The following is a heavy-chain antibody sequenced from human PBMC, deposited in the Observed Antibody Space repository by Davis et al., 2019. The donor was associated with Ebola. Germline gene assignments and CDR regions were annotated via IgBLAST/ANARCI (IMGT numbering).Heavy chain of an antibody. J-gene: IGHJ4*02. D-gene: IGHD2-8*01. V-gene: IGHV5-51*01. CDR1: GYSFTSYW. Sequence: KVPCRGSGYSFTSYWIGWVRQMPGKGLEWMGIIYPGDSDTRYSPSFQGQVTISADKSISTAYLQWSSLKASDTAMYYCARRRGVYARERYYFDYWGQGTLVTVSS. CDR2: IYPGDSDT. CDR3: ARRRGVYARERYYFDY.